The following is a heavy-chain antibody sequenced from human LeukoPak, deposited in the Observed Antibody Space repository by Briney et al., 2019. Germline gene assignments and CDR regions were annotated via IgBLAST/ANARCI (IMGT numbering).Heavy chain of an antibody. CDR3: AIARVGDPTDY. CDR2: VHGDGNNI. V-gene: IGHV3-74*01. D-gene: IGHD1-26*01. Sequence: GGSLRLSCAASGFPFSSYAMYWVRQAPGKGLVWVSRVHGDGNNIGYADSVRGRFTISRDNAKNTLYLQMNSLRPEDTAVYDCAIARVGDPTDYWGQGTLVTVSS. J-gene: IGHJ4*02. CDR1: GFPFSSYA.